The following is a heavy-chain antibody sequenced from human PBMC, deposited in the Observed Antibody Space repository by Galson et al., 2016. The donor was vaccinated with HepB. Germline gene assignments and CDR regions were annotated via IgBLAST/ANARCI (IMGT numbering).Heavy chain of an antibody. CDR1: GFTFSAYG. J-gene: IGHJ6*02. CDR2: ISYDGSVK. D-gene: IGHD3-3*01. CDR3: AKGLGSLEWLIYGMDV. Sequence: SLRLSCAASGFTFSAYGMHWVRQAPGKGLEWLAIISYDGSVKYSADSVKGRFTISRDNAKNTVYLQMNSLRPEDTAVYYCAKGLGSLEWLIYGMDVWGPGNPGHRLL. V-gene: IGHV3-30*18.